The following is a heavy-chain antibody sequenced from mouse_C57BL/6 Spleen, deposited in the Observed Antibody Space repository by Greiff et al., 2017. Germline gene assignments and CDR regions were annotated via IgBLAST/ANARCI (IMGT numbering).Heavy chain of an antibody. J-gene: IGHJ2*01. V-gene: IGHV1-15*01. D-gene: IGHD1-1*01. Sequence: VKLVESGAELVRPGASVTLSCKASGYTFTDYEMHWVKQTPVHGLEWIGAIDPETGGTAYNQKFKGKAILTADKSSSTAYMELRSLTSEDSAVYYCTNYGSPYFDYWGQGTTLTVSS. CDR3: TNYGSPYFDY. CDR1: GYTFTDYE. CDR2: IDPETGGT.